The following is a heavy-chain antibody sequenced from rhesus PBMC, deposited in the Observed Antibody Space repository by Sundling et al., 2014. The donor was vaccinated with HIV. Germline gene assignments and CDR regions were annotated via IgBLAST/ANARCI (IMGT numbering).Heavy chain of an antibody. Sequence: EVQLVETGGGLVQPGGSLKLSCEASGFTFSNYGMSWVRQAPGKGLEWVSAISSGGGSTYYADSVKGRFTISRDNSKNTLSLQMNSLRAEDTAVYFCAKFQSSSYYYSGLDSWGQGVVVTVSS. CDR1: GFTFSNYG. V-gene: IGHV3S42*01. CDR3: AKFQSSSYYYSGLDS. D-gene: IGHD3-16*01. CDR2: ISSGGGST. J-gene: IGHJ6*01.